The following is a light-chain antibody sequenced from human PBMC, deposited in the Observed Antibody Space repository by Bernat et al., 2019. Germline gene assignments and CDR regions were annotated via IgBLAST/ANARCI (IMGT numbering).Light chain of an antibody. V-gene: IGKV1-9*01. CDR3: QQLNSYPLT. J-gene: IGKJ5*01. CDR2: AAS. Sequence: DIQLTQSPSFLSASVGDRVTITCRASQGISSYLAWYQQRPGTAPKLLIHAASTLQSGVPSRFSGSGSGTEFTLTISSLQPEEFATYYCQQLNSYPLTLGQGTRLEIK. CDR1: QGISSY.